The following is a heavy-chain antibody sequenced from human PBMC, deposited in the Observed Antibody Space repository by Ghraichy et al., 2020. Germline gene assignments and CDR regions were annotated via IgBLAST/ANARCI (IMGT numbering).Heavy chain of an antibody. V-gene: IGHV4-59*08. Sequence: SETLSLTCSVSGGSISRYYWSWIRQPPGKGLEWIGYMYNSGSTNYNPSLKSRVTISVDTSKNQFSLKLNSVTAADTAVYYCARHLGEVRGYRYYDYGMDVWGQGTTVTVSS. CDR1: GGSISRYY. J-gene: IGHJ6*02. CDR2: MYNSGST. CDR3: ARHLGEVRGYRYYDYGMDV. D-gene: IGHD3-10*01.